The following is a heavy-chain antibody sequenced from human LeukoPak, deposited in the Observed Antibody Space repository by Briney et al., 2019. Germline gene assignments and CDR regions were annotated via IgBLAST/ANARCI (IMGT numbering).Heavy chain of an antibody. CDR3: AKDAAGYSYTYTAFDY. J-gene: IGHJ4*02. D-gene: IGHD5-18*01. CDR1: GFTFDEYA. CDR2: ITWNRGVL. V-gene: IGHV3-9*01. Sequence: PGGSLRLSCAASGFTFDEYAIHWVRQTPGKGLEWVSGITWNRGVLGYAASVKGRFTISRDNAKNSVYLQMSSLKPEDTAFYYCAKDAAGYSYTYTAFDYWGQGTLVTVSS.